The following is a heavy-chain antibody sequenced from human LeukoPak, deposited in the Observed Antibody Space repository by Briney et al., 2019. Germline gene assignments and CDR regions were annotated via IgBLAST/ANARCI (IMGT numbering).Heavy chain of an antibody. Sequence: PGGSLRLSCAASGVTFSSYWMSWVRQAPGKGLEWVANIKQDGSEKYYVDSVKGRFTISRDNAKNSLYLQMNSLRAEDTAVYYCARDRGIKCGGDCSNDYGGQGTLVTVSS. V-gene: IGHV3-7*01. J-gene: IGHJ4*02. CDR3: ARDRGIKCGGDCSNDY. D-gene: IGHD2-21*02. CDR1: GVTFSSYW. CDR2: IKQDGSEK.